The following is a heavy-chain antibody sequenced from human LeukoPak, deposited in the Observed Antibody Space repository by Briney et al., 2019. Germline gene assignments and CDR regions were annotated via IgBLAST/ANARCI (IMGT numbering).Heavy chain of an antibody. V-gene: IGHV4-59*01. CDR2: IYYSGTT. J-gene: IGHJ4*02. D-gene: IGHD6-13*01. Sequence: SETLSLTCTVSGGSISSYYWSWLRQTPGKGLEWIGYIYYSGTTNYNPSLKSRVTISIDTSKKQFSLKVSSVTAADTAVYYCARDQVAAADTSYFDYWGQGTLVTVSS. CDR1: GGSISSYY. CDR3: ARDQVAAADTSYFDY.